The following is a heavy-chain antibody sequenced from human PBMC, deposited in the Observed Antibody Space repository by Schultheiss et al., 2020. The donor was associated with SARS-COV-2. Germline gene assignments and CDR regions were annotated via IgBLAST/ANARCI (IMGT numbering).Heavy chain of an antibody. Sequence: SVKVSCKASGGTFSSYAISWVRQAPGQGLEWMGGIIPIFGTANYAQKFQGRVTITADKSTSTAYMELSSLRSEDTAVYYCARGKTLLWFGPGPYWGQGTLVTVSS. V-gene: IGHV1-69*06. D-gene: IGHD3-10*01. CDR2: IIPIFGTA. J-gene: IGHJ4*02. CDR3: ARGKTLLWFGPGPY. CDR1: GGTFSSYA.